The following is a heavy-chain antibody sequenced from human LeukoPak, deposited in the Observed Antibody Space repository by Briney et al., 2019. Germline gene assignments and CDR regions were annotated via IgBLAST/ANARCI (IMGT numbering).Heavy chain of an antibody. D-gene: IGHD3-10*01. Sequence: PSQTRSLTCTVSGGSISSGGYYWSWIRQHPGKGLEWIGYIYYSGSTYYNPSLKSRVTISVDTSKNQFSLKLSSVTAADTAVYYCARVVGTMVRGVGNWFDPWGQGTLVTVSS. J-gene: IGHJ5*02. CDR1: GGSISSGGYY. V-gene: IGHV4-31*03. CDR2: IYYSGST. CDR3: ARVVGTMVRGVGNWFDP.